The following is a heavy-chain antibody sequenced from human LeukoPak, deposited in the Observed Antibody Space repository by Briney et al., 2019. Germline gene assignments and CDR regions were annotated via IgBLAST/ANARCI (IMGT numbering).Heavy chain of an antibody. CDR3: ARVTSGEYYYDSSGGFLDI. J-gene: IGHJ3*02. CDR1: GGTFSSYA. V-gene: IGHV1-69*05. CDR2: IIPIFGTA. D-gene: IGHD3-22*01. Sequence: GASVKVSCKASGGTFSSYAISWVRQAPGQGLEWMGGIIPIFGTANYAQKLQGRVTMTTDTSTSTAYMELRSLRSDDTAVYYCARVTSGEYYYDSSGGFLDIWGQGAMVTVSS.